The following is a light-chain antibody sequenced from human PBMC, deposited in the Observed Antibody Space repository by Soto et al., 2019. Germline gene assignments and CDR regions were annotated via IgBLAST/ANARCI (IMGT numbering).Light chain of an antibody. CDR2: GAS. Sequence: EIVLTQSPGTLSLSPGERATLSCRASQSISSSYLAWYQQKPGQAPRLLIYGASSRATGIPDRFSGSGSGTDFTLTISRLEPEEFAVYYCQQYGSSPTTVGQGSKVEIK. V-gene: IGKV3-20*01. J-gene: IGKJ1*01. CDR3: QQYGSSPTT. CDR1: QSISSSY.